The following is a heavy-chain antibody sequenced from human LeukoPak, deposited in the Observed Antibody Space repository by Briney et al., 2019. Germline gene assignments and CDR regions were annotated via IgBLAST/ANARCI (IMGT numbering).Heavy chain of an antibody. V-gene: IGHV4-61*01. CDR2: IYYSGST. J-gene: IGHJ4*02. CDR1: VGSVSSGSYY. D-gene: IGHD2-2*01. Sequence: PSETLSLTCTVSVGSVSSGSYYWSWIRQPPGKGLEWIGYIYYSGSTNYNPSLKSRVTISVDTSKNQFSLKLSSVTAADTAVYYCARGDCSSTSCYLGYWGQGTLVTVSS. CDR3: ARGDCSSTSCYLGY.